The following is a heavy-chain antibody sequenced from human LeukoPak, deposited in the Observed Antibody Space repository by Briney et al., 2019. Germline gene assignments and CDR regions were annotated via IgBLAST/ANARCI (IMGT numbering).Heavy chain of an antibody. CDR3: ARYINGAFDY. D-gene: IGHD2-8*01. V-gene: IGHV1-3*01. CDR2: INGGNGYT. J-gene: IGHJ4*02. CDR1: GYSFGNFD. Sequence: VASVKVSCKASGYSFGNFDVHWLRHAPGQRLEWMGWINGGNGYTKYSQKFQGRVTITRDTSATTAYMELSSLTSEDTAVYYCARYINGAFDYWGQGTLVTVSS.